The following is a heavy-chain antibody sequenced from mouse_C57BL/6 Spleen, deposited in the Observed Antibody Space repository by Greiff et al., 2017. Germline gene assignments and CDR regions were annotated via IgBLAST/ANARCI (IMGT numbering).Heavy chain of an antibody. V-gene: IGHV1-69*01. CDR3: ARSEGYGNLYYYAMDY. Sequence: QVQLQQPGAELVMPGASVKLSCKASGYTFTSYWMHWVKQRPGQGLEWIGEIDPSDSYTNYNQKFKGKSTLTVDKSSSTAYMQLSSLTSEDSAVYYCARSEGYGNLYYYAMDYWGQGTSVTVSS. CDR2: IDPSDSYT. J-gene: IGHJ4*01. D-gene: IGHD2-1*01. CDR1: GYTFTSYW.